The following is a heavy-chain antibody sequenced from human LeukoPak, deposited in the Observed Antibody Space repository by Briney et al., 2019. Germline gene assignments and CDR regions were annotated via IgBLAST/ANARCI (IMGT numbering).Heavy chain of an antibody. CDR3: AKGHTYGMI. CDR1: GFTFSDFY. CDR2: ISTTGTTM. V-gene: IGHV3-11*01. J-gene: IGHJ1*01. Sequence: KPGGSLRLSCAASGFTFSDFYMSWLRQTPGKGLEWVSYISTTGTTMDYADSVKGRFTIPRDNAKDSLYLQMNNLGAEDTAVYYCAKGHTYGMIWGQGTLVTVSS. D-gene: IGHD5-18*01.